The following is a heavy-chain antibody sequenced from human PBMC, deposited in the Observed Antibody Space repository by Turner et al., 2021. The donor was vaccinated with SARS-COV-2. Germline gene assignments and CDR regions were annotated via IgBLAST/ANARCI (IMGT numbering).Heavy chain of an antibody. CDR1: GGRFTSYA. Sequence: QDQLVQAGAEVKKPGSSVQVACKASGGRFTSYAMTWVRQAPGQGLECMGGIIPIFGTANYAQKFQGRVTITADESTSTVYMDLRSLRSEDTAVYYCARVLGFDYYESRGNRGFDPWGQGTLVTVSS. CDR2: IIPIFGTA. J-gene: IGHJ5*02. D-gene: IGHD3-22*01. V-gene: IGHV1-69*12. CDR3: ARVLGFDYYESRGNRGFDP.